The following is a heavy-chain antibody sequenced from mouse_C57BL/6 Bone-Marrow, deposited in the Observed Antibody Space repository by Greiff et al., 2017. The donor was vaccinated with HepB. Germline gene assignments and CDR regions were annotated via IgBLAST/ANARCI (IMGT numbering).Heavy chain of an antibody. J-gene: IGHJ3*01. CDR1: GFTFSDFY. CDR3: ARYDYCRFAY. Sequence: EVQLVESGGGLVQSGRSLRLSCATSGFTFSDFYMEWVRQAPGKGLEWIAASRNNANDYSTEYSASVKGRFIVSRDTSQRILNLQMHALRAKDTAIYYCARYDYCRFAYWGQGTLVTVSA. V-gene: IGHV7-1*01. CDR2: SRNNANDYST. D-gene: IGHD1-1*01.